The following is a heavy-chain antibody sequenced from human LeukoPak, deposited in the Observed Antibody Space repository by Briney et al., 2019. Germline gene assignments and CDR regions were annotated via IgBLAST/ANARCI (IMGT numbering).Heavy chain of an antibody. CDR3: ARRLLWFGEKGHANRFDP. Sequence: SETLSLTCAVSGGSISSYYWSWIRQPPGKGLEWIGYIYYSGSTNYNPSLKSRVTISVDTSKNQFSLKLSSVTAADTAVYYCARRLLWFGEKGHANRFDPWGQGTLVTVSS. D-gene: IGHD3-10*01. CDR1: GGSISSYY. J-gene: IGHJ5*02. CDR2: IYYSGST. V-gene: IGHV4-59*08.